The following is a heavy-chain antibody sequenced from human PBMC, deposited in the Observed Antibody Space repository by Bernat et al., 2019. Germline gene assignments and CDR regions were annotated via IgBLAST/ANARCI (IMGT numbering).Heavy chain of an antibody. CDR2: INQDGSEK. CDR1: GLTFSVSW. CDR3: ARSPRTGDVDY. V-gene: IGHV3-7*03. J-gene: IGHJ4*02. D-gene: IGHD7-27*01. Sequence: EVQLVESGGGLVQPGGSLRLSWAASGLTFSVSWMSWVRQAPGKGLEWLANINQDGSEKYYVDTVRGRFTISRDNDKNSLYLQMNSLRADDTAVYYCARSPRTGDVDYWGQGTLVTVSS.